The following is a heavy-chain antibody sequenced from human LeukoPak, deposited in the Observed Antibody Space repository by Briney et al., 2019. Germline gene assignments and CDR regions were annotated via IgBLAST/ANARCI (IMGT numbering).Heavy chain of an antibody. Sequence: SETLSLTCTVSGGSISSYYWSWIRQPPGKGLEWIGEINHSGSTNYNPSLKSRVTISVDTSKNQFSLKLSSVTAADTAVYYCARALARGAIHYYGMDVWGQGTTVTVSS. J-gene: IGHJ6*02. CDR3: ARALARGAIHYYGMDV. V-gene: IGHV4-34*01. CDR1: GGSISSYY. CDR2: INHSGST.